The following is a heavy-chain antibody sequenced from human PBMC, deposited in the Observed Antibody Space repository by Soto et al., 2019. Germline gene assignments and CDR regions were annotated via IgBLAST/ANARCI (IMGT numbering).Heavy chain of an antibody. CDR2: IWYDGSNK. J-gene: IGHJ4*02. V-gene: IGHV3-33*01. D-gene: IGHD3-9*01. CDR1: GFTFSSYG. Sequence: QVQLVESGGGVVQPGRSLRLSWAASGFTFSSYGMHWVRQAPGKGLEWVAVIWYDGSNKYYADSVKGRFTISRDNSKNTLYLQMNSLRAEDTAVYYCSREPYDSRGVDYWRQGTLVTVSS. CDR3: SREPYDSRGVDY.